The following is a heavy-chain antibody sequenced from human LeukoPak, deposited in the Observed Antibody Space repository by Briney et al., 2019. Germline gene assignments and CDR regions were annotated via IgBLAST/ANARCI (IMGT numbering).Heavy chain of an antibody. CDR1: GFTFSSYG. CDR3: TTDRRSSWSNEYYYYYMDV. J-gene: IGHJ6*03. Sequence: GGSLRLSCAASGFTFSSYGMSWVRQAPGKGLEWVSAISGSGGSTYYADSVKGRFTISRDNSKDTLYLQMNSLRAEDTAVYYCTTDRRSSWSNEYYYYYMDVWGKGTTVTISS. CDR2: ISGSGGST. V-gene: IGHV3-23*01. D-gene: IGHD6-13*01.